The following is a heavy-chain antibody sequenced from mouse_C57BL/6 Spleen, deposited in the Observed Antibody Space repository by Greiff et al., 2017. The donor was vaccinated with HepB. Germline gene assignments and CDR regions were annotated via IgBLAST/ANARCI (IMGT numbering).Heavy chain of an antibody. CDR2: IYPGSGST. J-gene: IGHJ1*03. V-gene: IGHV1-55*01. D-gene: IGHD1-1*01. Sequence: VQLQQPGAELVKPGASVKMSCKASGYTFTSYWITWVKQRPGQGLEWIGDIYPGSGSTNYNEKFKSKATLTVDTSSSTAYMQLSSLTSEDSAVYYCARGGFDYYGSSYVYFDVWGTGTTVTVSS. CDR3: ARGGFDYYGSSYVYFDV. CDR1: GYTFTSYW.